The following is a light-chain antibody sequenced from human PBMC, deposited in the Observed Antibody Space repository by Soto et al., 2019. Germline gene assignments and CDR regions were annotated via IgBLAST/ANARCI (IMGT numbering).Light chain of an antibody. Sequence: EIVLTQSPATLSLSPGERATLSCRASQSVSTYLAWYQQKPGQAPRLLIYDASNRATGIQARFSGSGSGTDFTLTISSLETEDFAVYYCQQRSNWPPTFGPGTKVDIK. CDR2: DAS. CDR3: QQRSNWPPT. CDR1: QSVSTY. V-gene: IGKV3-11*01. J-gene: IGKJ3*01.